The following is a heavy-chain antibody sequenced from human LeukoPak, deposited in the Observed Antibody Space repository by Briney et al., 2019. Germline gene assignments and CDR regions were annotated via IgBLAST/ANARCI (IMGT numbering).Heavy chain of an antibody. J-gene: IGHJ4*02. CDR3: AREIGSSPSF. V-gene: IGHV1-46*01. CDR1: GCTFTSYY. D-gene: IGHD6-6*01. Sequence: ASVKVSCKASGCTFTSYYMHWVRQAPGQGLEWMGIINPSGGSTSYAQKFQGRVTMTRETSTSTFYMELSSLRSEDTAVYYCAREIGSSPSFWGQGTLVTVSS. CDR2: INPSGGST.